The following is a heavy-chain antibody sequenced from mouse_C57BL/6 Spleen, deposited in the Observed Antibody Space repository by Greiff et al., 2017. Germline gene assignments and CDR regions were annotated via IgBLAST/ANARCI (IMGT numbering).Heavy chain of an antibody. CDR1: GYSITSGYY. J-gene: IGHJ2*01. V-gene: IGHV3-6*01. Sequence: DVQLQESGPGLVKPSQSLSLTCSVTGYSITSGYYRNWLRQFPGNKLEWMGYISYDGSNNYNPSLKYRITITRDTSKNQFFLKLNSLTTEDTATYYCARESGIYYDYDEGLDYWGQGTTLTVSS. CDR2: ISYDGSN. CDR3: ARESGIYYDYDEGLDY. D-gene: IGHD2-4*01.